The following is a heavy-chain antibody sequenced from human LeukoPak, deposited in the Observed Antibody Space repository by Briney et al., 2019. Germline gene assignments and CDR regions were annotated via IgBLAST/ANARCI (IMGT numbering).Heavy chain of an antibody. D-gene: IGHD2-2*01. Sequence: ASVKVSCKASGYTFTGYYMHWVRQAPGQGLEWMGRINPNSGGTNYAQKFQGRVTMTRDTSISTAYMELSRLRSDDTAEYYCARRGSTSGNLDYWGQGTLVTVSS. CDR3: ARRGSTSGNLDY. V-gene: IGHV1-2*06. CDR2: INPNSGGT. J-gene: IGHJ4*02. CDR1: GYTFTGYY.